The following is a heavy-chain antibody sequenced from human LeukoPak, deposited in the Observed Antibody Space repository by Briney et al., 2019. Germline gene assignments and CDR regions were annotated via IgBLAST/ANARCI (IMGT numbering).Heavy chain of an antibody. V-gene: IGHV4-31*03. CDR1: GGSISSGGYY. CDR2: IYYSGST. D-gene: IGHD6-13*01. CDR3: ARGGASSSWYHSRRVY. Sequence: SETLSLTCTVSGGSISSGGYYWSWIRQHPGKGLEWIGYIYYSGSTYYNPSLKSRVTISVDTSKNQFSLKLSSVTAADTAVYYCARGGASSSWYHSRRVYWGQGTLVTVSS. J-gene: IGHJ4*02.